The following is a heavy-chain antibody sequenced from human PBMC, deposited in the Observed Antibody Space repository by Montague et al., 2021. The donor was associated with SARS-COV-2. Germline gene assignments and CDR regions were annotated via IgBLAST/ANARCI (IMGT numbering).Heavy chain of an antibody. Sequence: SETLSLTCTVSGGSVSSDTHNWAWIRQPPGKGLEWIASIFYKGNTYYNPSLRSRFTISINTSKNQFFLRVASVTAADTAVYYWARVPNGRHDNWGPGALVTVSS. V-gene: IGHV4-39*01. CDR2: IFYKGNT. CDR1: GGSVSSDTHN. D-gene: IGHD2-8*01. J-gene: IGHJ4*02. CDR3: ARVPNGRHDN.